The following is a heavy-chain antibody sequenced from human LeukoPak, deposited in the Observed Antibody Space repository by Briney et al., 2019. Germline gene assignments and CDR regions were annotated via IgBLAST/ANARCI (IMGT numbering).Heavy chain of an antibody. CDR2: ISGSGAST. CDR1: GFTFSSYA. Sequence: GGSLRLSCAASGFTFSSYAMSWIRQAPGKGLEWVSAISGSGASTHYADSVKGRFTISRDNSKNTLYLRMSSLRADDTAVYYCAKDPSADYYVSGSYLDYWGQGTLVTVSS. CDR3: AKDPSADYYVSGSYLDY. J-gene: IGHJ4*02. V-gene: IGHV3-23*01. D-gene: IGHD3-10*01.